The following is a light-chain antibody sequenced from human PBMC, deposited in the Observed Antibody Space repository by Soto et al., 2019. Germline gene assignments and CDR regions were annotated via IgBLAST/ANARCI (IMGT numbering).Light chain of an antibody. CDR3: QTWDTAIQGV. CDR2: LNSDGSH. J-gene: IGLJ3*02. Sequence: QLVLTQSPSASASLGASVKLTCTLSSGHTSYAIAWHQQQPEKGPRYLMKLNSDGSHSKGDGIPDRFSGSSSGAERYLTISSLRSEDEADYYCQTWDTAIQGVFGGGTKLTVL. CDR1: SGHTSYA. V-gene: IGLV4-69*01.